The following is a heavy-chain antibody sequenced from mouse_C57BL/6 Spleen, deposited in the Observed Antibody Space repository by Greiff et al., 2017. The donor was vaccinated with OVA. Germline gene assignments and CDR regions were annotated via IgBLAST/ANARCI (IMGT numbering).Heavy chain of an antibody. Sequence: VKLQQPGAELVKPGASVKMSCKASGYTFTSYWITWVKQRPGQGLEWIGDIYPGSGSTNYNEKFKSKATLTVDTSSSTAYMQLSSLTSEDSAVYYCARSGGWYFDVWGTGTTVTASS. D-gene: IGHD3-1*01. CDR1: GYTFTSYW. V-gene: IGHV1-55*01. CDR3: ARSGGWYFDV. J-gene: IGHJ1*03. CDR2: IYPGSGST.